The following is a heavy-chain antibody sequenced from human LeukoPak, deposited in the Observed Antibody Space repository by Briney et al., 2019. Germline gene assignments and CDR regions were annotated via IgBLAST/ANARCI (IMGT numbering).Heavy chain of an antibody. CDR1: GFTFSSYS. CDR3: APQEVVAANLKRRDY. J-gene: IGHJ4*02. V-gene: IGHV3-21*01. Sequence: GGSLRLSCAASGFTFSSYSMNWVRQAPGKGLEWVSSISSSSSYIYYADSVKGRFTISRDNAKNSLYLQMNSLRAEDTAVYYCAPQEVVAANLKRRDYWGQGTLVTVSS. CDR2: ISSSSSYI. D-gene: IGHD2-15*01.